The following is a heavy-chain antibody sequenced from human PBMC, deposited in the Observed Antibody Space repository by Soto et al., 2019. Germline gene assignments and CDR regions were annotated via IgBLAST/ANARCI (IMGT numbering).Heavy chain of an antibody. V-gene: IGHV3-23*01. CDR1: GFTFSSYA. CDR2: ISGSGGST. Sequence: EVQLLESGGGLVQPGGSLRLSCAASGFTFSSYAMSWVRQAPGKGLEWVSAISGSGGSTYYADSVKGRFTISRDNSKNTLSLQMNSLRAEDTAVYYCAKERGVGYYDFWSGLGGMDVWGQGTTVTVSS. J-gene: IGHJ6*02. D-gene: IGHD3-3*01. CDR3: AKERGVGYYDFWSGLGGMDV.